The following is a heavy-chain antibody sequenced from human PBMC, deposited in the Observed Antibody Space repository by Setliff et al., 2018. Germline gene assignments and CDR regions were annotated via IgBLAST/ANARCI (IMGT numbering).Heavy chain of an antibody. J-gene: IGHJ5*02. Sequence: PSETLSLTCTVSGGSVGNSGFFWGWLRQAPGKGLEWIGNIYDSGSSNYNASLKSRLIITRDTSKNQISLKLTSVTAADTAVYYCARSHHLVLTNWFDAWGQGIRVTVSS. D-gene: IGHD1-26*01. V-gene: IGHV4-39*01. CDR3: ARSHHLVLTNWFDA. CDR1: GGSVGNSGFF. CDR2: IYDSGSS.